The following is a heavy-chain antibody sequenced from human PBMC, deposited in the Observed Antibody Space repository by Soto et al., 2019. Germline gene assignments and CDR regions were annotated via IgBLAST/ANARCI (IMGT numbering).Heavy chain of an antibody. V-gene: IGHV3-33*08. CDR1: GFTFSSYG. D-gene: IGHD3-10*01. CDR2: IWYDGSNK. J-gene: IGHJ3*02. CDR3: SRDGPIWLGELLAWAFDI. Sequence: GGSLRLSCAASGFTFSSYGMHWVRQAPGKGLEWVAVIWYDGSNKYYADSVKGRFTISRDNSKNTLYLQMNSLRAEDTAVYYCSRDGPIWLGELLAWAFDIWGQGTMVTVSS.